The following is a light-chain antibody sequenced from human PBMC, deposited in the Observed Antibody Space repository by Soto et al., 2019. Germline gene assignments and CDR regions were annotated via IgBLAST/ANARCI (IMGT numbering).Light chain of an antibody. V-gene: IGKV1-39*01. J-gene: IGKJ5*01. CDR1: QSISSY. Sequence: DIQMTQSPSSLSASVGDRVTITCRASQSISSYLNWYQQKPGKAPKLLIYAASSLQSGVPSRFRGSGSGTDFTLTISSLQPEDFATYYCQQIYSTPSITFGQGTRLEIK. CDR3: QQIYSTPSIT. CDR2: AAS.